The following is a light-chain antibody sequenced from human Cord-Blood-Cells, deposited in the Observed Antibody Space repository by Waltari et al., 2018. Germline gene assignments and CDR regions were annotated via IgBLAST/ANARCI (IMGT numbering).Light chain of an antibody. CDR1: SSHVGRYNL. CDR3: CSYAGSSTWV. J-gene: IGLJ3*02. Sequence: QPALTQPASVSGSPAQSITISCTGTSSHVGRYNLVSWYQQHPGKAPKLMIYEGSKRPSGVSNRFSGSKSGNTASLTISGLQAEDEADYYCCSYAGSSTWVFGGGTKLTVL. CDR2: EGS. V-gene: IGLV2-23*01.